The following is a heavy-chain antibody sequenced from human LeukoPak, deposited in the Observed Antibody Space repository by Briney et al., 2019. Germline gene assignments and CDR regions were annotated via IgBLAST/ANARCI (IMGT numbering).Heavy chain of an antibody. Sequence: SETLSLTCTVSGGSISSSSYYWGWIRQPPGKGLEWIGSIYYSGSTYYNPSLKSRVTISVDTSKNQFSLKLSSVTAADTAVYYCAKSYFDYSTSYSYYFNVWGQGALVTVSS. D-gene: IGHD4-11*01. CDR3: AKSYFDYSTSYSYYFNV. V-gene: IGHV4-39*01. J-gene: IGHJ4*02. CDR1: GGSISSSSYY. CDR2: IYYSGST.